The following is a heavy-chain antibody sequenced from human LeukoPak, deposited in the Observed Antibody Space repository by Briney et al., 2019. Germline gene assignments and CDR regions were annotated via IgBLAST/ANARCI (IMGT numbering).Heavy chain of an antibody. V-gene: IGHV3-33*01. CDR1: GFTFSSYG. J-gene: IGHJ4*02. CDR3: ALARVQLWTPFDY. CDR2: IWYDGSNK. D-gene: IGHD5-18*01. Sequence: GGSLRLSCAASGFTFSSYGMHWVRQAPGKGLEGVAVIWYDGSNKYYADSVKGRFTISRDNSKNTLYLQMNSLRAEDTAVYYCALARVQLWTPFDYWGQGTLVTVSS.